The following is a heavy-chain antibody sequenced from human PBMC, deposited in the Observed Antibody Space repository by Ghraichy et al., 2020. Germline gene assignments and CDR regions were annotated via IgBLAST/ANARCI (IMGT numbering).Heavy chain of an antibody. D-gene: IGHD2-15*01. CDR3: ARLPRGTYCSGGNCYEDD. J-gene: IGHJ4*02. V-gene: IGHV1-69*06. Sequence: SVKVSCKASGGTFSTYAISWVRQAPGQGLEWMGELIPLFNTPTYAQKFQGRVTITADKSASTAYMELSSLRSEDTAVYYCARLPRGTYCSGGNCYEDDWGQGTLVTVSS. CDR1: GGTFSTYA. CDR2: LIPLFNTP.